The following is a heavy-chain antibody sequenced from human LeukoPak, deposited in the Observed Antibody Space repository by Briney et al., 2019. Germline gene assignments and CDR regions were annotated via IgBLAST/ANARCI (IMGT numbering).Heavy chain of an antibody. CDR2: TNPSGGST. CDR3: ARDRMASSGYYYSIDY. CDR1: GYTFTSYY. D-gene: IGHD3-22*01. J-gene: IGHJ4*02. V-gene: IGHV1-46*01. Sequence: GASVKVSCKASGYTFTSYYMHWVRQAPGQGLEWMGITNPSGGSTSYAQKFQGRVTMTRDTSTSTVYMELSSLRSEDTAVYYCARDRMASSGYYYSIDYWGQGTLVTVSS.